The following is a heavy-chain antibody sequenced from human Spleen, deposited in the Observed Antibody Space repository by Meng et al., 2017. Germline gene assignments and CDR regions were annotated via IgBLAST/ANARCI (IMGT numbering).Heavy chain of an antibody. V-gene: IGHV5-51*01. D-gene: IGHD6-13*01. CDR1: GYSFTSYW. CDR2: IYPGDSDT. CDR3: VGAATQGFDY. Sequence: GGSLRLSCKGSGYSFTSYWIGWVRQMPGKGLEYMGIIYPGDSDTRYSPSFQGQVTISTDKSTSTAYLQWSSLKASDTAMYYCVGAATQGFDYWGQGTLVTVSS. J-gene: IGHJ4*02.